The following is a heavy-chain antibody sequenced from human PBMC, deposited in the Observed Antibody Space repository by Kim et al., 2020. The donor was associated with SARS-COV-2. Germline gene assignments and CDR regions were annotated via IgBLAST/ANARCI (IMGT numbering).Heavy chain of an antibody. J-gene: IGHJ1*01. CDR3: AREGAAADVAEYFQH. CDR1: GFTFSSYA. CDR2: ISYDGSNK. V-gene: IGHV3-30*04. D-gene: IGHD6-13*01. Sequence: GGSLRLSCAASGFTFSSYAMHWVRQAPGKGLEWVAVISYDGSNKYYADSVKGRFTISRDNSKNTLYLQMNSLRAEDTAVYYCAREGAAADVAEYFQHWG.